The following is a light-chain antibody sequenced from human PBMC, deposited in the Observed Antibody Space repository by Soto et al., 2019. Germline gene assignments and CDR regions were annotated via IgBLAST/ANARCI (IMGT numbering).Light chain of an antibody. CDR1: QSVRSSY. CDR2: GAS. V-gene: IGKV3-20*01. CDR3: QQYGSSPWT. Sequence: ETVLTQSPGILSLSPGERATLSCRATQSVRSSYLAWYQQKPGQAPRLLIYGASSRATGIPDRFSGSGSGTDFTLTISRLEPEDFAVYYXQQYGSSPWTFGQGTKVEIK. J-gene: IGKJ1*01.